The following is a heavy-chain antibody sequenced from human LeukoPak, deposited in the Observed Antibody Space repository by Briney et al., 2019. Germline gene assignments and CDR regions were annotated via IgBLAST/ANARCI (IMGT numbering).Heavy chain of an antibody. J-gene: IGHJ4*02. CDR1: GGTFSSYA. CDR3: ASGPIYCSGGSCHQYYFDY. CDR2: IIPIFGTA. V-gene: IGHV1-69*13. Sequence: GASVKVSCKASGGTFSSYAISWVRQAPGQGLEWMGGIIPIFGTANYAQKFQGRVTITADESTSTAYMELSSLRPEDTAVYYCASGPIYCSGGSCHQYYFDYWGQGTLVTVSS. D-gene: IGHD2-15*01.